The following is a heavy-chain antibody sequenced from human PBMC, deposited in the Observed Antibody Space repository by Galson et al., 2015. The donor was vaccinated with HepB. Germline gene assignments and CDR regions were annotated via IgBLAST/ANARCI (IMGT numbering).Heavy chain of an antibody. CDR1: GYSFTSYW. V-gene: IGHV5-10-1*01. D-gene: IGHD3-10*01. J-gene: IGHJ2*01. CDR2: IDPSDSYT. Sequence: QSGAEVKKPGESLRISCKGSGYSFTSYWISWVRQMPGKGLEWMGRIDPSDSYTNYSPSFQGHVTISADKSISTAYLQWSSLKASDTAMYYCARHVGVLWFGEPDWYFDLWGRGTLVTVSS. CDR3: ARHVGVLWFGEPDWYFDL.